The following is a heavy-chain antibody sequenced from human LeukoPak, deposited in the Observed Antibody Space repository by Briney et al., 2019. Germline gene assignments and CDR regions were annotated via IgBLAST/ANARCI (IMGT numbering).Heavy chain of an antibody. V-gene: IGHV3-30*04. CDR3: ARDQSVAGTLDY. J-gene: IGHJ4*02. D-gene: IGHD6-19*01. Sequence: PVGSLRLSCAASGFTFSSYAMHWVRQAPGKGLEWVAVISYDGSNKYYADSVKGRFTISRDNSKNTLYLQMNSLRAEDTAVYYCARDQSVAGTLDYWGQGTLVTVSS. CDR2: ISYDGSNK. CDR1: GFTFSSYA.